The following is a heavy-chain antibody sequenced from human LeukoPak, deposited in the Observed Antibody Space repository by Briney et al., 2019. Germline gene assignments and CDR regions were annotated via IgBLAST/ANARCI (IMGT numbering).Heavy chain of an antibody. CDR3: ARQNFEY. CDR2: IKRDGSGK. CDR1: GFTFSSYW. Sequence: GGTLTLSCAASGFTFSSYWMNWVRQPPGRGLEWVANIKRDGSGKYYVDSVKGRFTITRDNDKNSLYLQMNSLRAEDTAVYYCARQNFEYWAQGTLVTVSS. J-gene: IGHJ4*02. V-gene: IGHV3-7*04.